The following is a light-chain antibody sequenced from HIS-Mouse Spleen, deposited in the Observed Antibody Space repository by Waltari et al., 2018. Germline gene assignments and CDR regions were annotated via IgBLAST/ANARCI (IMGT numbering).Light chain of an antibody. V-gene: IGLV1-47*01. J-gene: IGLJ3*02. CDR1: SSNIGSNY. Sequence: QSVLTQPPSASGTPGQRVTISCSGTSSNIGSNYVYLYQQLPGTAPKLLIYRNTRRPPGVPGGFSGSKSGTSDSLGISGLRSEDEADYYCAAWDDSLSGPVFGGGTKLTVL. CDR2: RNT. CDR3: AAWDDSLSGPV.